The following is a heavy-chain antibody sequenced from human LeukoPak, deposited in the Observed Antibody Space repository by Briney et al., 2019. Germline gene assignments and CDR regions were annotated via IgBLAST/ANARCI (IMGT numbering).Heavy chain of an antibody. D-gene: IGHD4-23*01. Sequence: GGPLRLSCAASGFTFSSYAMSWVRQAPGKGLEWVSAISGSGGSTYYADSVQGRFTISRDNSKNTLYVQMNSLRVEDTAIYYCAKVNSNDYKYGLDVWGQETTVTVSS. V-gene: IGHV3-23*01. CDR1: GFTFSSYA. CDR3: AKVNSNDYKYGLDV. CDR2: ISGSGGST. J-gene: IGHJ6*02.